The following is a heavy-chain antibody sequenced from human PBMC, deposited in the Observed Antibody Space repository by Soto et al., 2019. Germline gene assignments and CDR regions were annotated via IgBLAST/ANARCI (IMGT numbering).Heavy chain of an antibody. CDR2: IYYSGST. V-gene: IGHV4-59*01. J-gene: IGHJ5*02. CDR1: GGSISSYY. Sequence: QVQLQESGPGLVKPSETLSLTCTVSGGSISSYYWSWIRQSPGKGLEWIGYIYYSGSTNYNPSLKSRVTISVDTAKNQFSLKLSSVTAAATAVYYCARVPYSSGWGGWVDPWGQGTLVTVSS. CDR3: ARVPYSSGWGGWVDP. D-gene: IGHD6-19*01.